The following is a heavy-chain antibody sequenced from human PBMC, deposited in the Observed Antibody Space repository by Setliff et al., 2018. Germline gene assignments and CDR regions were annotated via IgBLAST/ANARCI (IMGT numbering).Heavy chain of an antibody. D-gene: IGHD6-13*01. J-gene: IGHJ4*02. Sequence: PSEPLSLTCAVYGGSFSGYYWSWIRQPPGKGLEWIGEINHSGSTNYNPSLKSRVTISVDTSKNQFSLKLSSVTAADTAVYYCARGRIAAALYYFDYWGQGTLVTVSS. CDR3: ARGRIAAALYYFDY. CDR2: INHSGST. V-gene: IGHV4-34*01. CDR1: GGSFSGYY.